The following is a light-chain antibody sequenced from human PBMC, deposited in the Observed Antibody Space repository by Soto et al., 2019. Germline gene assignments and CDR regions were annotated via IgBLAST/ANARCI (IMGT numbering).Light chain of an antibody. CDR3: QQYNSYSRT. V-gene: IGKV1-5*01. Sequence: DIPMTQSPSTLSASVGDRVTITCRASQTISNWLAWYQQKPGKAPNLLIYDASSLESGVPSRFSGSGSGIEFTLTITSLQPDDFATYYCQQYNSYSRTFGQGTKVEIK. CDR1: QTISNW. J-gene: IGKJ1*01. CDR2: DAS.